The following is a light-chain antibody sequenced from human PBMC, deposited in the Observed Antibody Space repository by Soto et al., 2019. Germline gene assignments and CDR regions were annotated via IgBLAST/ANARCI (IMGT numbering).Light chain of an antibody. J-gene: IGKJ1*01. V-gene: IGKV1-5*03. CDR1: QTISSW. CDR3: QHYNSYSEA. Sequence: DIQMTQSPSTLSGSVGGRFTITCRAIQTISSWLAWYQQKPGKAPKLLIYKASTLKSGVPSRFSGSGSGTEFTLTISSLPPDDFATYYCQHYNSYSEAFGQGTKVDIK. CDR2: KAS.